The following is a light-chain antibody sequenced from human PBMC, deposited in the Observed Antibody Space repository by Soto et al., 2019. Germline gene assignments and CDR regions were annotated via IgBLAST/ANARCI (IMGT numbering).Light chain of an antibody. J-gene: IGKJ1*01. CDR2: KAS. V-gene: IGKV1-5*03. Sequence: DIQMTQFPSTLSASVGDRVTITCRASQSINSWLAWYQQKPGKAPKLLIYKASSLESGVPSRFSGSGSGTEFILTINSLQPDDSATYYCQQYNSFSPWTFGQGTKVEVK. CDR1: QSINSW. CDR3: QQYNSFSPWT.